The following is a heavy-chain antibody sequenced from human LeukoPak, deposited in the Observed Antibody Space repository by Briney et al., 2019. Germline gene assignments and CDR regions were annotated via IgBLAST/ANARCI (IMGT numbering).Heavy chain of an antibody. CDR2: IIPTFGTA. D-gene: IGHD6-19*01. CDR1: GGTFSSYA. V-gene: IGHV1-69*13. Sequence: EASVKVSCKASGGTFSSYAISWVRQAPGQGLEWMGGIIPTFGTANYAQKFQGRVTITADESTSTAYMELSSLRSEDTAVYYCARDNREAVAGIRYGMDVWGQGTTVTVSS. J-gene: IGHJ6*02. CDR3: ARDNREAVAGIRYGMDV.